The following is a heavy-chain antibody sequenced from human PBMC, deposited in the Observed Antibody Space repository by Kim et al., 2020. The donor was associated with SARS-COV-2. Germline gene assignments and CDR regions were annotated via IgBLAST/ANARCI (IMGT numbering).Heavy chain of an antibody. V-gene: IGHV4-39*01. CDR3: ARLAIQLWLVDY. D-gene: IGHD5-18*01. Sequence: NPALKSRVTISVDTSRTQFSLKLSSVTAADTAVYYCARLAIQLWLVDYWGQGTLVTVSS. J-gene: IGHJ4*02.